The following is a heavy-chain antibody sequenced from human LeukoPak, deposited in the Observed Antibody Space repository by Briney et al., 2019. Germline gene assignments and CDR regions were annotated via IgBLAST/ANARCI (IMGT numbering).Heavy chain of an antibody. CDR2: ISGSAAGT. CDR3: ARGDGVYVY. V-gene: IGHV3-23*01. D-gene: IGHD5/OR15-5a*01. CDR1: GFTFSNYA. J-gene: IGHJ4*02. Sequence: GGSLRLSCAASGFTFSNYAMSWVRQAPGKGLEWVSAISGSAAGTFYADSVKGRFTISRDNSKNTVYLQMNSLRVEDTAVYYCARGDGVYVYWGQGTLVTVSS.